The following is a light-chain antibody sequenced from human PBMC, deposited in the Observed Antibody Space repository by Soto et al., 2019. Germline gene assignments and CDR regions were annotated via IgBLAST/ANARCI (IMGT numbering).Light chain of an antibody. CDR2: DAS. CDR3: QQYNSYPWT. V-gene: IGKV1-5*01. CDR1: QNINNW. Sequence: DIQLTQSPSTLSASVGDRVTITCRASQNINNWLAWYQQKPGKAPKLLIYDASSLESGVPSRFSGSGSGTEFTLTISSLQPDDFTTYYCQQYNSYPWTFGQGTKVEIK. J-gene: IGKJ1*01.